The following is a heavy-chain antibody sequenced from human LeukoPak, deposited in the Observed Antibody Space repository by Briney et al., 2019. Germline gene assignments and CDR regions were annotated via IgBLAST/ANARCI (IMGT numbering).Heavy chain of an antibody. D-gene: IGHD5-24*01. J-gene: IGHJ4*02. Sequence: ASVKVSCKASGYTFTANYMHWVRQAPGQGLEWMGWINPNSGGTNYAQNFQGRVTMTRDTSISTAYMELSRLTSDDTAVYYCARAHPPEMATISYWGQGTLVTVSS. V-gene: IGHV1-2*02. CDR1: GYTFTANY. CDR3: ARAHPPEMATISY. CDR2: INPNSGGT.